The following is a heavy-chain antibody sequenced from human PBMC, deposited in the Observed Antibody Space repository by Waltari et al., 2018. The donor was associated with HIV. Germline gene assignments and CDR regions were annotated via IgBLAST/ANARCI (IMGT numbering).Heavy chain of an antibody. D-gene: IGHD3-22*01. CDR1: GFTFRSYW. CDR2: IKNDGSNT. J-gene: IGHJ5*02. Sequence: EVQLVESGGGLVQPGGSLRLSCVASGFTFRSYWMHWVRQGPGRGLVWVSRIKNDGSNTNYADSVKGRFTISRDNAKNTLYLQMNSLRAEDTAVYSCVRDYDSSGYYSANWFDPWGQGTLVTVSS. V-gene: IGHV3-74*01. CDR3: VRDYDSSGYYSANWFDP.